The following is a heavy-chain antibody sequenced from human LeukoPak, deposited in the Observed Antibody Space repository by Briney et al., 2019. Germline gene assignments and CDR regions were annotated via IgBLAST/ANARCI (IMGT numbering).Heavy chain of an antibody. J-gene: IGHJ4*02. Sequence: ASVKVSCKASGYTFTGYYMHWVRQAPGQGPEWMGWINPNSGGTNYAQKFQGRFTMTRDTSISTAYMELSRLRSDDTAVYYCARADYYDSSGYYYWGQGTLVTVSS. CDR1: GYTFTGYY. D-gene: IGHD3-22*01. V-gene: IGHV1-2*02. CDR2: INPNSGGT. CDR3: ARADYYDSSGYYY.